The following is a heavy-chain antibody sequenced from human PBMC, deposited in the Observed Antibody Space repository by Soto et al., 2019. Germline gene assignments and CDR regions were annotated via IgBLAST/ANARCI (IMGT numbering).Heavy chain of an antibody. Sequence: QVPLVQSGAEVKKHGSSVTVSCKASGGTFSSYSINWVRQAPGHGLEWMGEIIPIFGTANYAQKFQGRVTITADESTSTAYMELSSLRSEDTAVYYCASDGGRHSGGIDYWGQGTLVTVSS. J-gene: IGHJ4*02. CDR1: GGTFSSYS. D-gene: IGHD1-26*01. CDR2: IIPIFGTA. V-gene: IGHV1-69*01. CDR3: ASDGGRHSGGIDY.